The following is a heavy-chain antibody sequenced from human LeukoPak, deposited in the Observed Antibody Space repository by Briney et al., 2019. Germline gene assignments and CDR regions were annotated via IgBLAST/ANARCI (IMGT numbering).Heavy chain of an antibody. Sequence: SETLSLTCTVSGGSISSGDYYWSWIRQPPGKGLEWIGYIYYSGSTYYNPSLKSRVTTSVDTSKNQFSLKLSSVTAADTAVYYCARVLLRKSRAAFDYWGQGTLVTVSS. J-gene: IGHJ4*02. CDR3: ARVLLRKSRAAFDY. D-gene: IGHD2/OR15-2a*01. CDR2: IYYSGST. CDR1: GGSISSGDYY. V-gene: IGHV4-30-4*08.